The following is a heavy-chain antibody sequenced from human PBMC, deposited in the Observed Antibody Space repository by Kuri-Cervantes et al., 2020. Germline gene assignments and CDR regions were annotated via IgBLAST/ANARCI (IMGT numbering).Heavy chain of an antibody. CDR1: GGSFSGYY. D-gene: IGHD3-10*01. V-gene: IGHV4-59*01. CDR3: ARYGNYHGSGSLSNWFDP. J-gene: IGHJ5*02. CDR2: NYYSGST. Sequence: SQTLSLPCAVHGGSFSGYYWSWIRQPPGKGLEWSGYNYYSGSTNYNPSLKSRVTISVDTSKNQFSLQLNSVTAADTAVYYCARYGNYHGSGSLSNWFDPWGQGTLVTVSS.